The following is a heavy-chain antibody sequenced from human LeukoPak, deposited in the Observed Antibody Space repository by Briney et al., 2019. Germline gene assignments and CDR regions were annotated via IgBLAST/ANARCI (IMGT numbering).Heavy chain of an antibody. CDR3: ARVVFTMIVVSDEYGMDV. J-gene: IGHJ6*02. D-gene: IGHD3-22*01. CDR1: GFTVSSNY. CDR2: IYSGGNT. V-gene: IGHV3-53*01. Sequence: GGSLRLSCAASGFTVSSNYMSWVRQAPGKGLEWVSVIYSGGNTYYADSVKGRFTISRDNSKNTLYLQMNSLRAEDTAVYYCARVVFTMIVVSDEYGMDVWGQGTTVTVSS.